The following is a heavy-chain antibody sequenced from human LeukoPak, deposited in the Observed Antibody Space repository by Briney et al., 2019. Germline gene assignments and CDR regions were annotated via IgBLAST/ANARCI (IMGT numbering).Heavy chain of an antibody. Sequence: GGSLRLSCAASGFTFSSYSMNWVRQAPGKGLEWVSYINSSSSTIYYADSVKGRFTISRDNAKNSLYLQMNSLRAEDTAVYYCASPTFANWGQGTLVTVSS. J-gene: IGHJ4*02. CDR1: GFTFSSYS. V-gene: IGHV3-48*01. CDR2: INSSSSTI. CDR3: ASPTFAN.